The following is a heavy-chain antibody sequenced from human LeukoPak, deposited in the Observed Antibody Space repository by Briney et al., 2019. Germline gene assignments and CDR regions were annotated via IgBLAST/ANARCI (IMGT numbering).Heavy chain of an antibody. CDR1: GFTFNSFA. Sequence: GGSLRLSCAASGFTFNSFAMAWVRQAPGKGLGCVSAISDNGDRTFYGDSVKGRFTISRDNSKNTLYLQMNSLRAEDTAVYYCARAPHSSGWYQGIFDIWGQGTMVTVSS. D-gene: IGHD6-19*01. J-gene: IGHJ3*02. CDR2: ISDNGDRT. CDR3: ARAPHSSGWYQGIFDI. V-gene: IGHV3-23*01.